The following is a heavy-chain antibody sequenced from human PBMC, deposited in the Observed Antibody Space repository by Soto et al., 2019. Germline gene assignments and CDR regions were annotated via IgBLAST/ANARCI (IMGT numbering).Heavy chain of an antibody. CDR1: GYTFTSYY. Sequence: QVQLVQSGAEVKKPGASVKVSCKASGYTFTSYYMHWVRQAPGQGLEWMGIINPSGGSTSYAQKFKGRVTMTRDTSPSTVYLELSSLRSEDTAVYYCARGSVGELWSDYWGQGTLVTVSS. V-gene: IGHV1-46*03. J-gene: IGHJ4*02. CDR2: INPSGGST. D-gene: IGHD5-18*01. CDR3: ARGSVGELWSDY.